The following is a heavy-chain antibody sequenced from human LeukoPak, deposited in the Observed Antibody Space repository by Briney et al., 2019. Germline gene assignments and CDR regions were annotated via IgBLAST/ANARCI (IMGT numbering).Heavy chain of an antibody. CDR2: IYYSGST. D-gene: IGHD6-13*01. CDR1: GGSISSYY. V-gene: IGHV4-59*01. CDR3: ARVGGIAAFDY. Sequence: SETLSLTXTVSGGSISSYYWSWIRQPPGKGLEWIGYIYYSGSTNYHPSLKSRVTISVDTSKNQFSLKLSSVTAADTAVYYCARVGGIAAFDYWGQGTLVTVSS. J-gene: IGHJ4*02.